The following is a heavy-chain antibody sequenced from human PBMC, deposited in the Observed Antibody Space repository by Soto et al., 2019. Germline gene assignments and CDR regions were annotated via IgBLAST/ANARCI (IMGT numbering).Heavy chain of an antibody. J-gene: IGHJ4*02. D-gene: IGHD3-22*01. CDR3: ARDSGSYYYDSSGYYPHSYFDY. Sequence: VASVKVSCKASGYTFTSYGISWVRQAPGQGLEWMGWISAYNGNTNYAQKLQGRVTMTTDTSTSTAYMELRSLRSDDTAVYYCARDSGSYYYDSSGYYPHSYFDYWGQGTLVTVSS. V-gene: IGHV1-18*04. CDR2: ISAYNGNT. CDR1: GYTFTSYG.